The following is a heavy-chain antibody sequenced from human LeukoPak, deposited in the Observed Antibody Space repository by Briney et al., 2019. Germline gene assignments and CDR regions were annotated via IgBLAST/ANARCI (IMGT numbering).Heavy chain of an antibody. V-gene: IGHV3-30-3*01. CDR1: GFTFGDYA. CDR3: ARDLGPDY. CDR2: ISYDGSNK. Sequence: GGSLRLSCTASGFTFGDYAMHWVRQAPGKGLEWVAVISYDGSNKYYADSVKGRFTISRDNSKNTLYLQMNSLRAEDTAVYYCARDLGPDYWGQGTLVTVSS. J-gene: IGHJ4*02.